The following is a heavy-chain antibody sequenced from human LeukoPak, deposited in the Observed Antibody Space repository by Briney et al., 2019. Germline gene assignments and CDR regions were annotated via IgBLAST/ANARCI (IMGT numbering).Heavy chain of an antibody. CDR3: ARDREYQMPSTYFQH. CDR1: GYTFTDYY. Sequence: VASVKVSCKASGYTFTDYYMHWVRQAPGQGLEWMGWINPNSGGTNYVQKFQGRVTMTRDTSISTAYMELSRLRSDDTAVYYCARDREYQMPSTYFQHWGQGTLVTVSS. CDR2: INPNSGGT. V-gene: IGHV1-2*02. J-gene: IGHJ1*01. D-gene: IGHD3-10*01.